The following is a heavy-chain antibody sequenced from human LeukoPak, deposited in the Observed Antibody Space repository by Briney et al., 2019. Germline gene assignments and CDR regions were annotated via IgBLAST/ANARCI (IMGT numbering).Heavy chain of an antibody. V-gene: IGHV3-30*04. J-gene: IGHJ4*02. CDR3: ARGFDY. CDR1: GFTFSSYA. CDR2: ISYDGSNK. Sequence: GRSLRLSCAASGFTFSSYAMHWVRQAPGRGLEWVAVISYDGSNKYYADSVKGRFTISRDNSKNTLYLQMNSLRAEDTAVYYCARGFDYWGQGTLVAVSS.